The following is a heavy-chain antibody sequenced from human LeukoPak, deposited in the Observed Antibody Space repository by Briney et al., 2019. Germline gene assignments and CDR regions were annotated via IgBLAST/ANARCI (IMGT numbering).Heavy chain of an antibody. V-gene: IGHV3-23*01. CDR1: GFTFSSYA. J-gene: IGHJ4*02. CDR3: AKVGAAATGFPFDY. D-gene: IGHD2-15*01. CDR2: ISGSGGST. Sequence: GGSLRLSCAASGFTFSSYAMSWVRQAPGKGLEWVSAISGSGGSTYYADSVKGRYTISRDNSKNTLYLQMNSLRAEDTAVYYCAKVGAAATGFPFDYWGQGTLVTVSS.